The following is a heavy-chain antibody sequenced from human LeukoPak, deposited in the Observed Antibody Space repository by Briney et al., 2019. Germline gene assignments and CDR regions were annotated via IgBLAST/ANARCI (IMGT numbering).Heavy chain of an antibody. Sequence: GGSLRLSCAASGFTFSSYSMNWVRQAPGKGLEWVSSISSSSSYIYYADSVKGRFTISRDNAKNSLYLQMNSLRAEDTAVYYCARVPSSGYYLPFDYWGQGTLVTVSP. V-gene: IGHV3-21*01. CDR2: ISSSSSYI. CDR1: GFTFSSYS. D-gene: IGHD3-22*01. J-gene: IGHJ4*02. CDR3: ARVPSSGYYLPFDY.